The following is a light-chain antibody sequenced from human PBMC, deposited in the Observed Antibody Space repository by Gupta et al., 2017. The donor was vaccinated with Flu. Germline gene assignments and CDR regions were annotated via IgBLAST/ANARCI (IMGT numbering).Light chain of an antibody. Sequence: PVLTQSSSASASLGSSVKLTCTQSSGHSSYIIAWHQQQPGKAPRYLMKLEGSGSYNKGSGVPDRFSGSSSGADRYLTISNPQSEDEADYYCETWDSNTRVFGGGTKLTVL. J-gene: IGLJ3*02. CDR1: SGHSSYI. V-gene: IGLV4-60*03. CDR2: LEGSGSY. CDR3: ETWDSNTRV.